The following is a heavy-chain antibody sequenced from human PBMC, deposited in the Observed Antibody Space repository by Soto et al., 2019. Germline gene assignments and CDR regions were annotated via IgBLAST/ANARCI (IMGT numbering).Heavy chain of an antibody. CDR1: GGSFSGYY. CDR3: ARVKRTYYYYGMDV. CDR2: INHSGST. V-gene: IGHV4-34*01. Sequence: QVQLQQWGAGLLKPSETLSLTCAVYGGSFSGYYWSWIRQPPGKGLEWIGEINHSGSTNYNPSLKSRVTISVDTSKNQFSLKLSSVTAADTAVYYCARVKRTYYYYGMDVWGQGTTVTVSS. J-gene: IGHJ6*02.